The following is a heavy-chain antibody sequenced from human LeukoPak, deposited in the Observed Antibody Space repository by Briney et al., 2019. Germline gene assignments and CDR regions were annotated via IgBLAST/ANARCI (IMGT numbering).Heavy chain of an antibody. D-gene: IGHD4-17*01. CDR3: ARSRGGFGDYGSWFDP. CDR1: GGSISSGSYY. Sequence: SETLSLTCTVSGGSISSGSYYWSWIRQPAGKGLEWIGRIYASGTANYNPSLKSRVTISVDTSRNQSSLKLNSVTPADTAVYYCARSRGGFGDYGSWFDPWGEGTLVTVSS. J-gene: IGHJ5*02. V-gene: IGHV4-61*02. CDR2: IYASGTA.